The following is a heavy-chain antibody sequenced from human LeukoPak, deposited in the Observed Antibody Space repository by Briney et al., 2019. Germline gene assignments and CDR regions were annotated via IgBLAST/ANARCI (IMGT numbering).Heavy chain of an antibody. Sequence: ASVKVSCKASGYTFTSYGISWVRQAPGQGLEWMGWISAYNGNTNYAQKLQGRVTMTTDTSTCTAYMELRSLRSDDTAVYYCARDRAYSISGGYAFDLWGQGTMVTVSS. CDR2: ISAYNGNT. V-gene: IGHV1-18*01. J-gene: IGHJ3*01. D-gene: IGHD6-6*01. CDR3: ARDRAYSISGGYAFDL. CDR1: GYTFTSYG.